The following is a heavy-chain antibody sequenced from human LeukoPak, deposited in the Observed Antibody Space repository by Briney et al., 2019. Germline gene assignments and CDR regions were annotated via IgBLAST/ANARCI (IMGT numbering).Heavy chain of an antibody. J-gene: IGHJ4*02. CDR1: GFTFSDYA. CDR2: ISGSGGSI. CDR3: AKGGDGYNYYFDY. V-gene: IGHV3-23*01. Sequence: GGSLRLSCTASGFTFSDYAMSWVRKAPGKGLEWVSGISGSGGSIRYADSVKGRFIISRDNSKNTLYLQMNSLRAEDTAVYYCAKGGDGYNYYFDYWGQETLVTVSS. D-gene: IGHD5-24*01.